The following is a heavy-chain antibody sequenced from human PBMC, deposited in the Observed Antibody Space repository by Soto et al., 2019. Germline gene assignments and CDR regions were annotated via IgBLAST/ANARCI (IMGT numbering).Heavy chain of an antibody. J-gene: IGHJ4*02. CDR2: IYYSGST. V-gene: IGHV4-59*02. Sequence: ETRSPESRGAGGRGRSYYWSWIRQPPGKGLEWIGYIYYSGSTNYNPSLKSRVTISVDTSKNQFSLKLSSVTAADTAVYYCAREFDYSGQGTLVTVSS. CDR3: AREFDY. CDR1: GGRGRSYY.